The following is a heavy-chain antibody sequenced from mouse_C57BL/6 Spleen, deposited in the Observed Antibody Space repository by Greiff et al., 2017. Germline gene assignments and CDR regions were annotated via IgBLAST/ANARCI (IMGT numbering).Heavy chain of an antibody. CDR2: IDPSDSYT. CDR1: GYTFTSYW. V-gene: IGHV1-59*01. Sequence: QVHVKQSGAELVRPGTSVKLSCTASGYTFTSYWMHWVKQRPGQGLEWIGVIDPSDSYTNYNQKFKGKATLTVDTSSSTAYMQLSSLTSEDSAVYYCARAAYFDYWGQGTTLTVSS. J-gene: IGHJ2*01. CDR3: ARAAYFDY.